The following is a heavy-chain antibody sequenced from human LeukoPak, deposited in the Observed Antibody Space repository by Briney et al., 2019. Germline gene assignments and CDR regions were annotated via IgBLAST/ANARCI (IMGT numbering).Heavy chain of an antibody. V-gene: IGHV4-59*01. Sequence: PSETLSLTCIVSGGSINSYYWGWIRQPPGKGLEWIGHINYSGGTKYNPSLKSRVTISVDMPKNQFSLMLSSVTAADTAVYFCARESSWGNFDYWGQGTLVTVSS. CDR1: GGSINSYY. CDR2: INYSGGT. D-gene: IGHD7-27*01. CDR3: ARESSWGNFDY. J-gene: IGHJ4*02.